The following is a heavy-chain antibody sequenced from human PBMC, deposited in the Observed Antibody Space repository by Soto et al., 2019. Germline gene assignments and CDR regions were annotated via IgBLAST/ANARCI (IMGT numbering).Heavy chain of an antibody. J-gene: IGHJ4*02. Sequence: QVQLVQSGAEVKKPGASVKVSCKASGYTFTSYGISWVRQAPGQGLEWMGWISSYNGNTHYAQQLQGRVTMTTDTSTSTAYMELRSLRSDDTAVYYCARGGRGCSGGSCSTCDYWGQGTLVTVSS. D-gene: IGHD2-15*01. V-gene: IGHV1-18*01. CDR1: GYTFTSYG. CDR3: ARGGRGCSGGSCSTCDY. CDR2: ISSYNGNT.